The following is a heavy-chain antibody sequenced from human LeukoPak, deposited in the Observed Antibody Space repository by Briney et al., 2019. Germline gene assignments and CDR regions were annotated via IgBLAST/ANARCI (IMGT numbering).Heavy chain of an antibody. Sequence: SETLSLTCTVSGDSISSGSYYWSWIRQPAGKGLEWIGRIYTSGSTNYNPSLKSRVTISVDTSKNQFSLKLSSVTAADTAVYYCAKPQGWGQGTLVTVSS. CDR3: AKPQG. V-gene: IGHV4-61*02. CDR2: IYTSGST. J-gene: IGHJ4*02. CDR1: GDSISSGSYY.